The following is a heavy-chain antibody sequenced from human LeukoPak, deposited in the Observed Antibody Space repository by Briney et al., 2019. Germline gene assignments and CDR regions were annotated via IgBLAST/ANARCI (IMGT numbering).Heavy chain of an antibody. CDR3: AKDPYFY. J-gene: IGHJ4*02. V-gene: IGHV3-23*01. Sequence: AGGSLRLSCAASGFTFTTYAMSWVRQAPGKGLEWVSRISGSGTSTWYADSVKGRFTISRDNSKSTLYLQMNSLRAEDTAVYYCAKDPYFYWGQGTLVTVSS. CDR2: ISGSGTST. D-gene: IGHD2/OR15-2a*01. CDR1: GFTFTTYA.